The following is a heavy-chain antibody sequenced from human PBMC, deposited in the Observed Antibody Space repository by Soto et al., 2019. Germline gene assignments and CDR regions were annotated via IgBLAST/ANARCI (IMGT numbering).Heavy chain of an antibody. V-gene: IGHV3-9*01. CDR2: MSWNSGSI. CDR1: GCTFDDYA. CDR3: AKDYLVAATLLYALAI. J-gene: IGHJ3*02. D-gene: IGHD2-15*01. Sequence: GGSLRLSCAASGCTFDDYAMHWVRQAPGKGLEWVSGMSWNSGSIGYADSVKGRFTISRAHAKNSLYLQMNSLRAEDPALYYCAKDYLVAATLLYALAIRGQGTTVTVSS.